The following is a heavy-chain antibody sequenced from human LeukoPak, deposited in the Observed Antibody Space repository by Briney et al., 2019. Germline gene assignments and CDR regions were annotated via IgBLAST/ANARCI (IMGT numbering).Heavy chain of an antibody. Sequence: GESLGISCQASGSSFTSYWISWVRRMPGKGLDWMGNIDPSDSYTNYSPSFQGHVTISADKSISTAYLQWNSLKASDTAMYYCARHGSPLVATATWLDCWGQGTLVSVSS. CDR2: IDPSDSYT. CDR1: GSSFTSYW. J-gene: IGHJ4*02. D-gene: IGHD5-12*01. V-gene: IGHV5-10-1*01. CDR3: ARHGSPLVATATWLDC.